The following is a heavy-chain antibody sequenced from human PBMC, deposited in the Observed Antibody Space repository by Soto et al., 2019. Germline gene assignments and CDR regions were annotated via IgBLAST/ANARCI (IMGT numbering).Heavy chain of an antibody. D-gene: IGHD6-19*01. Sequence: QITLKESGPSLVKPTQTLTLTCTFSGFSLTTTGVGVVWIRQPPGKALEWLALIYWDDDKHYSPSLRSRLTVTKDTTKDQVVLTLSNVDPADTATYFCAHVWSFEQWLYRLDHWGQGTLVTVSS. V-gene: IGHV2-5*02. CDR3: AHVWSFEQWLYRLDH. CDR1: GFSLTTTGVG. CDR2: IYWDDDK. J-gene: IGHJ4*02.